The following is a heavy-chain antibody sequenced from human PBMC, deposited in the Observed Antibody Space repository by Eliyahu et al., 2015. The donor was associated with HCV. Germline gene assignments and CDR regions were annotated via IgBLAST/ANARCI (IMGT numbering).Heavy chain of an antibody. CDR2: IKSKTDGGTT. Sequence: EAELVESGGGLVKPGGSLRISCAASGFSFTNAWMSWVRQAPGKGLEWVGRIKSKTDGGTTDYAAPVQGRFTISRDDSKNTLYLQMNSLKPEDTAVYYCSTPTGSSLKYWGQGTLVTVSS. V-gene: IGHV3-15*01. J-gene: IGHJ4*02. CDR3: STPTGSSLKY. D-gene: IGHD6-13*01. CDR1: GFSFTNAW.